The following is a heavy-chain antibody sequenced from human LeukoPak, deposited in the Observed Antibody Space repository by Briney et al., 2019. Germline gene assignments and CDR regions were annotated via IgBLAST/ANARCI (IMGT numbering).Heavy chain of an antibody. CDR1: GYLFATYW. D-gene: IGHD6-13*01. CDR2: IYPDDSDT. J-gene: IGHJ5*02. CDR3: ARQVGVAAAGTRSNWFDP. Sequence: GESLKISCKGSGYLFATYWIGWVRQMPGKGLEWMGIIYPDDSDTRYSPSFQGQVTISADKSTSTAYLQWSSLKASDTAMYYCARQVGVAAAGTRSNWFDPWGQGTLVTVSS. V-gene: IGHV5-51*01.